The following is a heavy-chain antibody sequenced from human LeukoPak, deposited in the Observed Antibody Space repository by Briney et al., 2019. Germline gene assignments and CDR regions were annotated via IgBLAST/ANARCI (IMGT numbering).Heavy chain of an antibody. CDR3: ARADYDFWSGYYILSGDY. Sequence: GASVKVSCKASGYTFTSYGISWVRQAPGQGLEWTGWISAYNGNTNYAQKLQGRVTMTTDTSTSTAYMELRSLRSDDTAVYYCARADYDFWSGYYILSGDYWGQGTLVTVSS. J-gene: IGHJ4*02. D-gene: IGHD3-3*01. CDR2: ISAYNGNT. CDR1: GYTFTSYG. V-gene: IGHV1-18*01.